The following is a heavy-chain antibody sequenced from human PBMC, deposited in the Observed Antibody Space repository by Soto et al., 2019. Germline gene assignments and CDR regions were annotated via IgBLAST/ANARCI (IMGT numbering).Heavy chain of an antibody. V-gene: IGHV3-30*04. J-gene: IGHJ4*02. CDR1: GFTISSYA. D-gene: IGHD3-3*01. CDR2: ISYDGSNK. Sequence: GGSLRLSCAACGFTISSYAMHWVRQAPGKGLEWVAVISYDGSNKYYADSVKGRFTISRDNSKNTLYLQMNSLRAEDTAVYYCAREIERLLGCWGQGTLVTVSS. CDR3: AREIERLLGC.